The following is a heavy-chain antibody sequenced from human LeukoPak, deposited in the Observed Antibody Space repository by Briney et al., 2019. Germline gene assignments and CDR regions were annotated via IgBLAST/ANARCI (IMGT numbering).Heavy chain of an antibody. V-gene: IGHV3-30*04. CDR2: ISYDGSNK. Sequence: GRSLRLSCAASGFTFSSYAMHWVRQAPGKGLEWVAVISYDGSNKYNADSVKGRFTISRDNSKNTLYLQMNSLRAEDTAVYYCARVLGLLWFGESFYGMDVWGKGTTVTVSS. D-gene: IGHD3-10*01. CDR1: GFTFSSYA. J-gene: IGHJ6*04. CDR3: ARVLGLLWFGESFYGMDV.